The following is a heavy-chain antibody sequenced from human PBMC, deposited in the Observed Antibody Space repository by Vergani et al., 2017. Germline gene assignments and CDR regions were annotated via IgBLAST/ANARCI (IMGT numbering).Heavy chain of an antibody. CDR3: AKHFRGGTSNY. V-gene: IGHV3-30*02. Sequence: QVQLVELGGGVVQRGGSLRLSCATSGFTLRNHDMQRIRQGPGKGLSLVAFIQIDGSNQYYPASVKGRFTLSTDFSKNTLYLQMNSLRTEDTATYYCAKHFRGGTSNYGGQGPQFLVS. D-gene: IGHD4-23*01. CDR2: IQIDGSNQ. CDR1: GFTLRNHD. J-gene: IGHJ4*02.